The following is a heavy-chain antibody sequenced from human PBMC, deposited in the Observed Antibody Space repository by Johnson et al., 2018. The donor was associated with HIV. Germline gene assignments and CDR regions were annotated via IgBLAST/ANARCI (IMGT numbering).Heavy chain of an antibody. V-gene: IGHV3-64*07. D-gene: IGHD3-10*01. CDR2: ISSNGGTT. Sequence: MLLVESGGGLVQPGGSLRLSCAASGFTFSAYAMHWVRQAPGKGLEYVSVISSNGGTTYYADSVKGRFTVSRDSSKNTLFLQMTSLRVEDTAVYYCYGYYDAFDIWGQGTMVSVSS. CDR3: YGYYDAFDI. J-gene: IGHJ3*02. CDR1: GFTFSAYA.